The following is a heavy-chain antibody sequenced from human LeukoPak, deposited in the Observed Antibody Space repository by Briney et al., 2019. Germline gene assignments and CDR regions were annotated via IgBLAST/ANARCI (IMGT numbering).Heavy chain of an antibody. J-gene: IGHJ3*02. CDR2: MNPNSGNT. V-gene: IGHV1-8*01. CDR3: ARRVQLWFSSAFDI. CDR1: GYTFTSYD. Sequence: AASVKVSCKASGYTFTSYDTNWVRQATGQGLEWMGWMNPNSGNTGYAQKFQGRVTMTRNTSISTAYMELSSLRSEDTAVYYCARRVQLWFSSAFDIWGQGTMVTVSS. D-gene: IGHD5-18*01.